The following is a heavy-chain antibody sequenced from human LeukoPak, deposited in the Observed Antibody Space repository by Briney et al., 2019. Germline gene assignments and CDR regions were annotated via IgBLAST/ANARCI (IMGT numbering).Heavy chain of an antibody. D-gene: IGHD4-17*01. J-gene: IGHJ6*02. CDR1: GGSISDYY. CDR3: AREDPQTTVPEGMDV. Sequence: SETLSLTCTVSGGSISDYYWSWIRQPPGKGLEWIGWIFGSGSSNYNPSLKSRVTISVDTSKNQFSLQLRSVTAADTAVYYCAREDPQTTVPEGMDVWGQGTTVTVSS. V-gene: IGHV4-59*01. CDR2: IFGSGSS.